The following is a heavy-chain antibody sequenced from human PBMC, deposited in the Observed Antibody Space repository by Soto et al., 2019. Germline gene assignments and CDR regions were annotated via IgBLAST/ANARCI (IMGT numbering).Heavy chain of an antibody. CDR3: AKEKENYDILTGYLDY. D-gene: IGHD3-9*01. CDR2: TSASGGST. V-gene: IGHV3-23*01. Sequence: EVQLLESGGGLVQPGGSLRLSCAASGFTFSSYAMSWVRQTPGKGLEWVSGTSASGGSTYYADSVKGRFTISRDNSKNTLFLQINSLRVEDTAGYYCAKEKENYDILTGYLDYWGQGTLVTVSS. CDR1: GFTFSSYA. J-gene: IGHJ4*02.